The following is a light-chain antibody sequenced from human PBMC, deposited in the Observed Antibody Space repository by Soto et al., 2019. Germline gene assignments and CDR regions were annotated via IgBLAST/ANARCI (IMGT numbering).Light chain of an antibody. J-gene: IGLJ1*01. V-gene: IGLV2-14*01. CDR2: DVS. CDR3: SSYTSSSTLLYV. CDR1: SSDVGGYNY. Sequence: QSALTQPAYVSGSPGQSITISCTGTSSDVGGYNYVSWYPQHPGKAPKLMIYDVSNRPSGVSNRFSGSKSGNTASLTISGLQSEDEADYYCSSYTSSSTLLYVCGTGTKLTVL.